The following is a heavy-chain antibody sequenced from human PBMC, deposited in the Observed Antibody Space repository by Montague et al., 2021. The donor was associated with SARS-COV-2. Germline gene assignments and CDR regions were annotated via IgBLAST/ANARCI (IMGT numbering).Heavy chain of an antibody. J-gene: IGHJ5*02. V-gene: IGHV3-30-3*01. Sequence: SLRLSCAASGFTFSSYAMHWVHQAPGKGLEWVAVTSYDGSNKYYADSVKGRFTTSRDNSKNTLYLQMNSLRAEDTAVYYCARDRRYYDSSVYPGVAYNWFDPWGQGTLVTVSS. CDR2: TSYDGSNK. CDR3: ARDRRYYDSSVYPGVAYNWFDP. D-gene: IGHD3-22*01. CDR1: GFTFSSYA.